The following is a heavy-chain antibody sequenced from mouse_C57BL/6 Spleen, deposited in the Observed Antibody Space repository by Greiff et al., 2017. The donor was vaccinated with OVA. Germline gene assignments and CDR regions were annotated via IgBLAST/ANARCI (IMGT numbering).Heavy chain of an antibody. J-gene: IGHJ2*01. V-gene: IGHV1-42*01. D-gene: IGHD1-1*01. CDR3: ARSDYGSSPFDY. CDR1: GYSFTGYY. CDR2: INPSTGGT. Sequence: EVQLQQSGPELVKPGASVKISCKASGYSFTGYYMNWVKQSPEKSLEWIGEINPSTGGTTFNQKFKAKATLTVDKSSSTAYMQLKSLTSEDSAVYYCARSDYGSSPFDYWGQGTTLTVSS.